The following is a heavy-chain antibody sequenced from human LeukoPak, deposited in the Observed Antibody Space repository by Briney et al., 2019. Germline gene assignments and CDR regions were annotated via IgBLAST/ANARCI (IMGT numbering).Heavy chain of an antibody. CDR3: ARDRPYTGGWRGFDY. CDR2: IIPMFGIA. J-gene: IGHJ4*02. CDR1: GGTFSRYA. Sequence: SVKVSCEASGGTFSRYAISWVRQAPGQGLEWMGGIIPMFGIANYAQKFQGRVTITADESTSTAYMELSSLRSEDTAVYYCARDRPYTGGWRGFDYWGQGTLVTVSS. V-gene: IGHV1-69*01. D-gene: IGHD6-19*01.